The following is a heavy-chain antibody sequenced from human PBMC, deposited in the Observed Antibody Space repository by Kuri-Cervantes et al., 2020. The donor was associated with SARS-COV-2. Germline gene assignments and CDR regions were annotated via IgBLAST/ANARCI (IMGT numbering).Heavy chain of an antibody. CDR2: IYASGST. V-gene: IGHV4-4*07. J-gene: IGHJ6*03. Sequence: SETLSLTCTVSGGSISSYYWSWIRQPAGKGLEWIGRIYASGSTNYNPSLKSRVTMSVDTSKNQFSLKLSSVTAADTAVYYCARVVPAADEGLYYYCMDVWGKGTTVTVSS. CDR3: ARVVPAADEGLYYYCMDV. CDR1: GGSISSYY. D-gene: IGHD2-2*01.